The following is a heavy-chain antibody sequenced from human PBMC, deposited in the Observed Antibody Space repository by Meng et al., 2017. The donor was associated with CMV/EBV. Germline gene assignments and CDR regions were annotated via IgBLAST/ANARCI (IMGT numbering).Heavy chain of an antibody. D-gene: IGHD5-24*01. J-gene: IGHJ6*02. Sequence: GESLKISCAASGFTFSSYAMHWVRQAPGKGLEWVAVISYDGSNKYYADSVKDRFTISRDNSKNTLYLQMNSLRAEDTAVYYCARGQPPILVEMATIYPGMDVWGQGTTVTVSS. CDR1: GFTFSSYA. CDR3: ARGQPPILVEMATIYPGMDV. V-gene: IGHV3-30*04. CDR2: ISYDGSNK.